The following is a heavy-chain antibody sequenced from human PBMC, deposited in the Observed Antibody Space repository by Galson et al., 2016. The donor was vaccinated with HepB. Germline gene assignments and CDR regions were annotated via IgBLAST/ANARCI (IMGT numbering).Heavy chain of an antibody. CDR1: GFTFSAYW. V-gene: IGHV3-7*01. D-gene: IGHD6-19*01. CDR2: PTPDGSGP. J-gene: IGHJ3*01. Sequence: SMRLSCAASGFTFSAYWMAWIRQAPGKGLEWVAPPTPDGSGPPSVASAKGRFTVSRDNAKNSVFLDMNSLRAEDTAVYYCVSGYTSGIWGQGTTVTVSS. CDR3: VSGYTSGI.